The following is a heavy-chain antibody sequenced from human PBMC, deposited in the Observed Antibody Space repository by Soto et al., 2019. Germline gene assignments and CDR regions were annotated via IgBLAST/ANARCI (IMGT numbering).Heavy chain of an antibody. J-gene: IGHJ4*02. CDR3: ASHGSGYIMNFDY. D-gene: IGHD3-22*01. CDR1: GGSISSGGYY. V-gene: IGHV4-31*03. Sequence: PSETLSLTCTVSGGSISSGGYYWSWIRQHPGKGLEWIGYIYYSGSTYYNPSLKSRVTISVDTSKNQFSLKLSSVTAADTAVYYCASHGSGYIMNFDYWGQGTLVTVS. CDR2: IYYSGST.